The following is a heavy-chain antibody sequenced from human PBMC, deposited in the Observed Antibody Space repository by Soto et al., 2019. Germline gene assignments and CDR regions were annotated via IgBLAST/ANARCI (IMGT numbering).Heavy chain of an antibody. CDR2: IRSKANGYAT. CDR3: TRHNSGWYDWFDP. Sequence: PGGSLRLSCAASGFTLSGSAMHWVRQASGKGLEWVGRIRSKANGYATSYAASVKGRFTISRDDSKNTANLQMNSLKTEDTAVYYCTRHNSGWYDWFDPWGQGTLVTVSS. CDR1: GFTLSGSA. D-gene: IGHD6-19*01. V-gene: IGHV3-73*01. J-gene: IGHJ5*02.